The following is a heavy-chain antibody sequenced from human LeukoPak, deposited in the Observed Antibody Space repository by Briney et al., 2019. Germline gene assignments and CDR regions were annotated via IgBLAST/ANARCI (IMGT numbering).Heavy chain of an antibody. D-gene: IGHD3-10*01. CDR1: GFTFSSYS. CDR2: ISSSSSTI. Sequence: GGSLRLSCATSGFTFSSYSMNWVRQAPGKGLEWVSYISSSSSTIYYADSVKGRFTISRDNAMNSVYLQMNSLRAEDTAVYYCARFVYASGSHRAHDAFDIWGQGTMVTVSS. J-gene: IGHJ3*02. CDR3: ARFVYASGSHRAHDAFDI. V-gene: IGHV3-48*01.